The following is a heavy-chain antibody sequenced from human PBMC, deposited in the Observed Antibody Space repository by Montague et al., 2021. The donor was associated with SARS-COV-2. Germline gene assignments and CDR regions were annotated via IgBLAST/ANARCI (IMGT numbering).Heavy chain of an antibody. Sequence: SRSIPLSASGFPFSSYAMSWVRQAPGKGLEWVSTISISDGNTYYADSVKGRFTISRDKSKNTLYLQMNSLRAEDTAVYYCAKDRQLVGDDAFDIWGQGTMVTVSA. CDR1: GFPFSSYA. CDR2: ISISDGNT. CDR3: AKDRQLVGDDAFDI. V-gene: IGHV3-23*01. D-gene: IGHD6-13*01. J-gene: IGHJ3*02.